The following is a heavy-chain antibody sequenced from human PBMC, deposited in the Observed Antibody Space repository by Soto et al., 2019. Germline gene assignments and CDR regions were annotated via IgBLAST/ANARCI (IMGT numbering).Heavy chain of an antibody. D-gene: IGHD3-3*01. CDR1: GYTFTGYY. V-gene: IGHV1-2*02. J-gene: IGHJ6*02. Sequence: ASVKVSCKASGYTFTGYYMYWVGQAPVQGLEWMGWINPNSGGTNYAQKFQGRVTMTRDTSISAAYMELSRMRSDHTVVYSCARDRTSASRSFGYYSYGMDVWGQ. CDR2: INPNSGGT. CDR3: ARDRTSASRSFGYYSYGMDV.